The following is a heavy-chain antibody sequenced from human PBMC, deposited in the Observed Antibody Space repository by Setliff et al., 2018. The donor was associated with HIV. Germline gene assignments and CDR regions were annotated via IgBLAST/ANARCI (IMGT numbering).Heavy chain of an antibody. CDR1: GYSISSGYY. CDR3: ARHWDPPGSRWIYYYYYMDL. CDR2: IYHSGST. V-gene: IGHV4-38-2*01. D-gene: IGHD6-13*01. Sequence: PSETLSLTCAVSGYSISSGYYWGWIRQPPGKGLEWIGSIYHSGSTFYSPSLKSRVTMSVDTSRNQFSLRLNSVTAADTAVFYCARHWDPPGSRWIYYYYYMDLWGEGTTVTAP. J-gene: IGHJ6*03.